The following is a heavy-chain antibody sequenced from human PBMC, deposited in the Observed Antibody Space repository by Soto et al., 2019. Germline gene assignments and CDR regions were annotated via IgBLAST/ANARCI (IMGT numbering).Heavy chain of an antibody. Sequence: QVQLQESGPGLVKPSQTLSLTCTVSAGSIRSGDYYWTWIRQPPGKGLEWIGYIDHSGSAYYNPSHKSRATISIDTSTTQFSLKMTSLTAADTAVDYCAGELGTFYFDHCGQGTLVTVSS. CDR2: IDHSGSA. V-gene: IGHV4-30-4*01. CDR1: AGSIRSGDYY. CDR3: AGELGTFYFDH. D-gene: IGHD7-27*01. J-gene: IGHJ4*02.